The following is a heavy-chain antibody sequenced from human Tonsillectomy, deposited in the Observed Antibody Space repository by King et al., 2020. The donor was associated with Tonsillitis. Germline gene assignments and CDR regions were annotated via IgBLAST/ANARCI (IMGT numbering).Heavy chain of an antibody. CDR2: LSGSGGST. V-gene: IGHV3-23*04. CDR1: GFTLSSYA. Sequence: VQLVESGGGLVQPGGSLRLSCAASGFTLSSYASGWVRQALGKGLEGASALSGSGGSTYYANSGKGRFTISRDNSKNTLYLQMNSLSAEDTAVYYCAKVRATGYYYYYGMDVWGQGTTVTVSS. CDR3: AKVRATGYYYYYGMDV. D-gene: IGHD1-26*01. J-gene: IGHJ6*02.